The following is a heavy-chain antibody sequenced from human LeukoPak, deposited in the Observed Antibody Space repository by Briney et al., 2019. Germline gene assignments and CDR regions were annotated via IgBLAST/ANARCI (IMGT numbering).Heavy chain of an antibody. J-gene: IGHJ6*02. CDR3: ARTRTVSYGMDV. D-gene: IGHD4-17*01. Sequence: GGSLRLSCAASGFTFSSYAMSWVRQTPGKGLEWVSLISGGGGSTYYADSVKGRFTISRDNSKNTLYLQMNSLRAEDTAVYYCARTRTVSYGMDVWGQGTTVTVSS. CDR2: ISGGGGST. CDR1: GFTFSSYA. V-gene: IGHV3-23*01.